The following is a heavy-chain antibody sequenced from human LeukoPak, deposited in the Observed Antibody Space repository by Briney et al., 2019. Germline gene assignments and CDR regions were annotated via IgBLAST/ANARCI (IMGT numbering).Heavy chain of an antibody. CDR3: ARYYGSGRGYYGLDV. CDR2: IYYDGSGS. Sequence: PGGSLRLSCAASGFTFNSYGMHWVRQAPGKGLEWVAVIYYDGSGSYYGDPVKGRFTISRDNSKNTLYLQMNSLRAEDTAVYYCARYYGSGRGYYGLDVWGQGTTVTVSS. D-gene: IGHD3-10*01. J-gene: IGHJ6*02. CDR1: GFTFNSYG. V-gene: IGHV3-33*01.